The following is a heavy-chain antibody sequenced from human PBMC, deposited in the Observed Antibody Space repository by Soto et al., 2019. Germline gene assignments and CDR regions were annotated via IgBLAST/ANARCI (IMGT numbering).Heavy chain of an antibody. CDR1: GFTFSSYS. D-gene: IGHD3-3*01. Sequence: GGSLRLSCAASGFTFSSYSMNWVRQAPGKGLEWVSSISSSSSYIYYPASVKGRFTISGDNAKNSLYLQMNSVSAEDTAVYYCAREKVRSLDAFALVRVATDMDVWGQGTTVTVSS. V-gene: IGHV3-21*01. CDR2: ISSSSSYI. CDR3: AREKVRSLDAFALVRVATDMDV. J-gene: IGHJ6*02.